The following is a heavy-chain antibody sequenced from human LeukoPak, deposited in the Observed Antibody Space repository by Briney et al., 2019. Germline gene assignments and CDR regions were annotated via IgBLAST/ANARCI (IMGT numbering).Heavy chain of an antibody. V-gene: IGHV1-69*06. Sequence: ASVKVSCKASGYTFTSYAISWVRQAPGQGLEWMGGIIPIFGTANYAQKFQGRVTITADKSTSTAYMELSSLRSEDTAVYYCARDRVGATHFYYYYYMDVWGKGTTVTVSS. CDR3: ARDRVGATHFYYYYYMDV. J-gene: IGHJ6*03. CDR1: GYTFTSYA. D-gene: IGHD1-26*01. CDR2: IIPIFGTA.